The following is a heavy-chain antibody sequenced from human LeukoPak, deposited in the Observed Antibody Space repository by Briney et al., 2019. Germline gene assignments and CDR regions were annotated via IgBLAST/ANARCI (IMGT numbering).Heavy chain of an antibody. Sequence: GGSLRLSCAASGFTFSSYEMNWVRQAPGKGLEWVSYISSSGSTIYYADSVKGRFTISRDNAKNSLYLQMNSLRAEDTAVYYRARPRTAEYYFDYWGQGMLVTVSS. CDR1: GFTFSSYE. CDR3: ARPRTAEYYFDY. V-gene: IGHV3-48*03. J-gene: IGHJ4*02. CDR2: ISSSGSTI.